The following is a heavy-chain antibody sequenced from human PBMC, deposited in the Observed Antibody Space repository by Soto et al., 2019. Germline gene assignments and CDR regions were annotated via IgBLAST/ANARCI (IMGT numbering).Heavy chain of an antibody. D-gene: IGHD3-3*01. J-gene: IGHJ4*02. Sequence: SETLSLTCTVSGDSISSAGYSWGWIRQPPGKGLEYIGTISYTGNTYYNSSLMSRVTISLDTSKNQFSLKLNSVTAADTAVYYCARSSIKPQVFMYPFDSWSQGTLVTVSS. CDR3: ARSSIKPQVFMYPFDS. V-gene: IGHV4-39*01. CDR2: ISYTGNT. CDR1: GDSISSAGYS.